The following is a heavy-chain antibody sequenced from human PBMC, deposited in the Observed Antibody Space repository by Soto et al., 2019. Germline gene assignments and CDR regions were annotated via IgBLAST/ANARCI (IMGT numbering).Heavy chain of an antibody. Sequence: GASVKVSCNASGYTFTSYGISWVRPAPGQGLEWMGWLSAYNGNTNYAQKLQGRVTMTTDTSTSTAYMELRSLRSDDTAVYYCARVPLSGYLDDYGGQGTLVTAPQ. CDR1: GYTFTSYG. CDR2: LSAYNGNT. D-gene: IGHD3-22*01. J-gene: IGHJ4*02. CDR3: ARVPLSGYLDDY. V-gene: IGHV1-18*01.